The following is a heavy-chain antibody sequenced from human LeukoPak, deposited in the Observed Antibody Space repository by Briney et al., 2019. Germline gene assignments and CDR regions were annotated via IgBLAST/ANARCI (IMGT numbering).Heavy chain of an antibody. CDR3: ANDDNGNSLPRY. J-gene: IGHJ4*02. D-gene: IGHD1-1*01. CDR1: GFTFSSYA. CDR2: ISGSGGST. V-gene: IGHV3-23*01. Sequence: GGSLRLSCAASGFTFSSYAMSWVRQAPGKGLEWVSAISGSGGSTYYADSVKGRFTISRDNSKNTLYVQVNSLRAEDTAVYYCANDDNGNSLPRYWGQGTLVTVSS.